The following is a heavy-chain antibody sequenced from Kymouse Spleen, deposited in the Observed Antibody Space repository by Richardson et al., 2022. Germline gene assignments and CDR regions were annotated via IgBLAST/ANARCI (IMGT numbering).Heavy chain of an antibody. V-gene: IGHV3-9*01. CDR1: GFTFDDYA. CDR3: AKDIAARLNWFDP. Sequence: EVQLVESGGGLVQPGRSLRLSCAASGFTFDDYAMHWVRQAPGKGLEWVSGISWNSGSIGYADSVKGRFTISRDNAKNSLYLQMNSLRAEDTALYYCAKDIAARLNWFDPWGQGTLVTVSS. D-gene: IGHD6-6*01. J-gene: IGHJ5*02. CDR2: ISWNSGSI.